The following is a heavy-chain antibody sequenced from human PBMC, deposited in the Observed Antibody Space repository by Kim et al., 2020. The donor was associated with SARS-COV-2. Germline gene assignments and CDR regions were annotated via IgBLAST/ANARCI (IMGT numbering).Heavy chain of an antibody. J-gene: IGHJ6*02. CDR3: ARDRGGYPYYYYYGMDV. Sequence: GGSLRLSCAASGFTFSSYWMHWVRQAPGKGLVWVSRINSDGSSTSYADSVKGRFTISRDNAKNTLYLQMNSLRAEDTAVYYCARDRGGYPYYYYYGMDVWSQGTTVTVSS. CDR2: INSDGSST. CDR1: GFTFSSYW. V-gene: IGHV3-74*01. D-gene: IGHD5-12*01.